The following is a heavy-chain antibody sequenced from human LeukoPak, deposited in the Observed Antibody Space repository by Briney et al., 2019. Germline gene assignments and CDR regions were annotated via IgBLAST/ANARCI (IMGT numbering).Heavy chain of an antibody. CDR3: ARTLAGTRNAFDI. CDR1: GFTFSSYS. Sequence: PGGSLRLSCAASGFTFSSYSMTWVRQAPGKGLEWASYISSSSSTIYYADSVKGRFTISRDNARNSLYLQMNSLRAEDTAVYYCARTLAGTRNAFDIWGQGTMVTVSS. J-gene: IGHJ3*02. D-gene: IGHD6-19*01. CDR2: ISSSSSTI. V-gene: IGHV3-48*04.